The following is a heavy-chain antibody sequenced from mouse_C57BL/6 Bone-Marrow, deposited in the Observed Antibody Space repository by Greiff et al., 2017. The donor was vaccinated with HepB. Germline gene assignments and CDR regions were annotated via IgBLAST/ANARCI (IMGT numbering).Heavy chain of an antibody. Sequence: DVQLVESGPVLVKPGASVKMSCKASGYTFTDYYMNWVKQSHGKSLEWIGVINPYNGGTSYNQKFKGKATLTVDKSSSTAYMELNSLTSEDSAVYYCARDGNYAMDYWGQGTSVTVSS. J-gene: IGHJ4*01. CDR1: GYTFTDYY. CDR3: ARDGNYAMDY. V-gene: IGHV1-19*01. D-gene: IGHD2-1*01. CDR2: INPYNGGT.